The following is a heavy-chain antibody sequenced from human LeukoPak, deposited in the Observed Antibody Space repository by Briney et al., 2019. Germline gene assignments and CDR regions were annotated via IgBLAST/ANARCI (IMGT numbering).Heavy chain of an antibody. D-gene: IGHD1-26*01. J-gene: IGHJ5*02. CDR3: AGSGSRGNWFGP. V-gene: IGHV3-74*01. CDR1: GFTFSSNW. Sequence: GGSLRLSCGASGFTFSSNWMHWVRQAPGKGLVWVSRINSDGSITIYADSVKGRFTISRDNAKNTLYLQMNSLRAEDTAVYYCAGSGSRGNWFGPWGQGTPVTVSS. CDR2: INSDGSIT.